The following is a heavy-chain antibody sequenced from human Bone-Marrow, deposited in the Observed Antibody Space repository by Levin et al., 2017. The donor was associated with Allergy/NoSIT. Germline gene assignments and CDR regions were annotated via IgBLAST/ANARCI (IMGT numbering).Heavy chain of an antibody. Sequence: SCAASGFTFSSYAMSWVRQAPGKGLEWVSAISGSGGSTYYADSVKGRFTISRDNSKNTLYLQMNSLRAEDTAVYYCAKVSPLLLRFLEWLANFDYWGQGTLVTVSS. D-gene: IGHD3-3*01. J-gene: IGHJ4*02. CDR1: GFTFSSYA. CDR2: ISGSGGST. V-gene: IGHV3-23*01. CDR3: AKVSPLLLRFLEWLANFDY.